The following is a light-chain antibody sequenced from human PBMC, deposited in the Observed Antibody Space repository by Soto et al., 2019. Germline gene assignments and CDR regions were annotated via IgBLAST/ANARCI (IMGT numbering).Light chain of an antibody. J-gene: IGKJ1*01. Sequence: EIVLTQSPGTLSLSPGERATLSCRASHSISSSYLAWYQQKPGQAPRLLIYAASNRATGIPDRFSGSGSGTDFTLTISRLEPEDFAVYYCQQYGSSPPWTFAQGTKVEIK. CDR3: QQYGSSPPWT. CDR1: HSISSSY. CDR2: AAS. V-gene: IGKV3-20*01.